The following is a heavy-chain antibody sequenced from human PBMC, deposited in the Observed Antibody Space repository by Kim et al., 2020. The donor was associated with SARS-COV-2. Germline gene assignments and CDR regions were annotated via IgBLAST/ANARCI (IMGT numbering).Heavy chain of an antibody. CDR1: GGSIRINNW. V-gene: IGHV4-4*02. J-gene: IGHJ4*02. CDR2: ISHTGST. CDR3: ARDEVANPGV. Sequence: SETLSLTCAVSGGSIRINNWWSWVRQPPGKGLEGIGEISHTGSTNYSPSLKSRVTLSGDVSKNHFSLILTSVTAADTAVYFCARDEVANPGVWGQGTPVT. D-gene: IGHD5-12*01.